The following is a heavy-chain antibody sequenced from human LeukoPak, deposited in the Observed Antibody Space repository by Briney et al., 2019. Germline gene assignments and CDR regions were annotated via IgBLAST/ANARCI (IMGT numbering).Heavy chain of an antibody. Sequence: HPGGSLRLSCAASGFTFSSYAMSWVRQAPGKGLEWVSAISGSGGSTYYADSVKGRFTISRDNSKNTLYLQMNSLRAEDTAVYYCAKEGWAPPLTLLYYFDYWGQGTLVTVSS. J-gene: IGHJ4*02. V-gene: IGHV3-23*01. D-gene: IGHD1-14*01. CDR2: ISGSGGST. CDR3: AKEGWAPPLTLLYYFDY. CDR1: GFTFSSYA.